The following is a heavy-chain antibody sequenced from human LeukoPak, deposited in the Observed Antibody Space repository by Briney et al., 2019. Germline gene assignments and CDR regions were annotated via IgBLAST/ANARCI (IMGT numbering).Heavy chain of an antibody. CDR1: GGSFGSYS. Sequence: SVKVSCKASGGSFGSYSISWVRQAPGQGLEWMGGFVPTFETTNTAQKFQGRVTFTADESTTTAYMELSSLTFEDTALYYCTRRGIVGAYRHWGQGTLVTVSS. D-gene: IGHD1-26*01. V-gene: IGHV1-69*13. CDR2: FVPTFETT. J-gene: IGHJ4*02. CDR3: TRRGIVGAYRH.